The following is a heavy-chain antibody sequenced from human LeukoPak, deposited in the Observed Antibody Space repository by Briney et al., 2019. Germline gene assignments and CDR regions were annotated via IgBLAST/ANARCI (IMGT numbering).Heavy chain of an antibody. CDR3: TTGETAAGNLYYCYGMDV. CDR1: GFPFSRYV. CDR2: INHGGTET. D-gene: IGHD6-13*01. Sequence: GGSLRLSCAASGFPFSRYVMHWVRQVPGQGLMWVSRINHGGTETSYADSVKGRFTVSRDNAKNTLYLQMNSLKTEDTAVYYCTTGETAAGNLYYCYGMDVWGQGTTVTVSS. V-gene: IGHV3-74*01. J-gene: IGHJ6*02.